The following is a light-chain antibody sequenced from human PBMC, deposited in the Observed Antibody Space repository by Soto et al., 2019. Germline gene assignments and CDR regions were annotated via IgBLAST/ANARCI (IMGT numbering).Light chain of an antibody. CDR1: QNIDVY. V-gene: IGKV3-11*01. CDR3: QQRDNCPLT. Sequence: EIVLTQSPATLSLSPGERATLSCRASQNIDVYLDWFQQKPGQSPRLLIFDASNRATGVPTRFSGSGSGTDCTLTISSLEPEDFAVYYCQQRDNCPLTFGPGTKVDI. CDR2: DAS. J-gene: IGKJ3*01.